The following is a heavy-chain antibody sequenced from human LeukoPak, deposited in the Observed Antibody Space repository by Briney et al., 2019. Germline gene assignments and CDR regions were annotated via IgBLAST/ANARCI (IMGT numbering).Heavy chain of an antibody. Sequence: ASVKVSCKASGYTFTSYAMHWVRQAPGQRLEWMGWVNAGNGNTKYSQKFQGRVTITRDTSAGTAYMELSSLRSEDTAVYYCARGVNYGSGSPAGYWGQGTLVTVSS. J-gene: IGHJ4*02. V-gene: IGHV1-3*01. CDR2: VNAGNGNT. D-gene: IGHD3-10*01. CDR3: ARGVNYGSGSPAGY. CDR1: GYTFTSYA.